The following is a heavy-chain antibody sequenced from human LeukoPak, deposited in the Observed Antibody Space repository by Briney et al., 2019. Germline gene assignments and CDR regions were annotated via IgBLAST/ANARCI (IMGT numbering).Heavy chain of an antibody. V-gene: IGHV4-59*01. J-gene: IGHJ6*02. CDR1: GGSISSYY. CDR3: ARDYPVSRKYCTNGVCYIDYYYGMDV. CDR2: IYYSGST. D-gene: IGHD2-8*01. Sequence: SESLSLTCTDSGGSISSYYWSWIRQPPGKGLEWIGYIYYSGSTNYNPSLKSRVTISVDTSKNQFSLKLSSVTAADTAVYYCARDYPVSRKYCTNGVCYIDYYYGMDVWGPGTTITVSS.